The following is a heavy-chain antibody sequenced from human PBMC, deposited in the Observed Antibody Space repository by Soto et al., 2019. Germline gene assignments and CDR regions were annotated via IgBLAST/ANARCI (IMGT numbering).Heavy chain of an antibody. CDR1: GFTFSSYA. CDR2: ISGSGGST. J-gene: IGHJ4*02. CDR3: AKIQTLHAVVTQVGYFDY. Sequence: GGSLRLSCAASGFTFSSYAMSWVRQAPGKGLEWVSAISGSGGSTYYADSVKGRFTISRDNSKNTLYLQMNSLRAEDTAVYYCAKIQTLHAVVTQVGYFDYWGQGTLVTVSS. D-gene: IGHD2-21*02. V-gene: IGHV3-23*01.